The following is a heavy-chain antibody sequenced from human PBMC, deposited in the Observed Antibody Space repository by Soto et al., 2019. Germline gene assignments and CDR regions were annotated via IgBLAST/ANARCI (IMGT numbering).Heavy chain of an antibody. Sequence: GGSMEISRVVSGLTVNSANYMSWVRKATGKGLEWVSVIYSAGTTYYADPVKGRFTITRDNAKNSLYLQMNSLRAEDTAVYYCARDQLYYNDISGRPLNAFDVWGQGTMVTVSS. CDR1: GLTVNSANY. CDR2: IYSAGTT. J-gene: IGHJ3*01. CDR3: ARDQLYYNDISGRPLNAFDV. V-gene: IGHV3-53*01. D-gene: IGHD3-22*01.